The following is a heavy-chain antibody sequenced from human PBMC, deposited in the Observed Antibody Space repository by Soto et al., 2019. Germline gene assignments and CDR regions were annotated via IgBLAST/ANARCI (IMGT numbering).Heavy chain of an antibody. CDR1: GGSVSSGSYY. V-gene: IGHV4-61*01. CDR3: AREILGYYDSSGVWDY. J-gene: IGHJ4*02. Sequence: LETLCLTCTVSGGSVSSGSYYWSWIRQPPGKGLEWIGYIYYSGSTNYNPSLKSRVTISVDTSKNQFSLKLSSVTAADTAVYYCAREILGYYDSSGVWDYWGQGTLVTVSS. CDR2: IYYSGST. D-gene: IGHD3-22*01.